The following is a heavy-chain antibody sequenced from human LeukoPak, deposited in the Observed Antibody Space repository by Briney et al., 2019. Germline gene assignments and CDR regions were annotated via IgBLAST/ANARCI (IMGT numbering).Heavy chain of an antibody. CDR2: ISGSGGST. J-gene: IGHJ3*02. Sequence: GGSLRLSCAASGFTFSSYAMSWVRQAPGKGLEWVSAISGSGGSTYYADSVKGRFTISRDNSKNTLYLQMNSLRAEDTAVYYRARDRGITIFEVAVIDAFDIWGQGTMVTVSP. D-gene: IGHD3-3*01. CDR1: GFTFSSYA. V-gene: IGHV3-23*01. CDR3: ARDRGITIFEVAVIDAFDI.